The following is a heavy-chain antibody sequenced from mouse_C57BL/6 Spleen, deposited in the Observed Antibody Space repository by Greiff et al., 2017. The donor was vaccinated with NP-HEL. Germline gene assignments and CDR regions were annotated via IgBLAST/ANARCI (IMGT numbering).Heavy chain of an antibody. CDR2: IDPSDSYT. CDR1: GYTFTSYW. J-gene: IGHJ2*01. V-gene: IGHV1-69*01. CDR3: ARPYYDGSSSYYFDY. Sequence: QVQLQQPGAELVMPGASVKLSCKASGYTFTSYWMHWVKQRPGQGLEWIGEIDPSDSYTNYNQKFKGKSTLTVDKSSSTAYMQLSSLTSEDSAVYYCARPYYDGSSSYYFDYWGQGTTLTVSS. D-gene: IGHD1-1*01.